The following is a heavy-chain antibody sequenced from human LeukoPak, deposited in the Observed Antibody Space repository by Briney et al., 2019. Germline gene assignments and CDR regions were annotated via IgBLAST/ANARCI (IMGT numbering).Heavy chain of an antibody. J-gene: IGHJ4*02. CDR3: ARDPRIALAALGY. D-gene: IGHD6-19*01. CDR1: GYTFIYYY. V-gene: IGHV1-2*06. Sequence: GASVKVSCKASGYTFIYYYMHWVRQAPGQGLEWMGRINPNSGGTNYAQKFQGRVTMTRDTSISTAYMELSRLRSDDTAVYYCARDPRIALAALGYWGQGTLVTVSS. CDR2: INPNSGGT.